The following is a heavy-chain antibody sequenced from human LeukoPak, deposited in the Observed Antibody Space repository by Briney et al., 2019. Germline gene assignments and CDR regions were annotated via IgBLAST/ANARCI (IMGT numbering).Heavy chain of an antibody. J-gene: IGHJ4*02. CDR3: ARDLEGQLVLGLDY. D-gene: IGHD6-6*01. V-gene: IGHV3-30-3*01. CDR1: GFTFSSYA. Sequence: GGSLRLSCAASGFTFSSYAMHWVRQAPGKGLEWVAVISYDGSNKYYVDSVKGRFTISRDNSKNTLYLQMNSLRAEDTAVYYCARDLEGQLVLGLDYWGQGTLVTVSS. CDR2: ISYDGSNK.